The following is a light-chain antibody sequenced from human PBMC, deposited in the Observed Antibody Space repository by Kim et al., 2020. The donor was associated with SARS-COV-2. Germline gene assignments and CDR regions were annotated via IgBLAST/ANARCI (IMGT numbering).Light chain of an antibody. J-gene: IGKJ2*01. V-gene: IGKV1-33*01. Sequence: DIQMTQSPSSLSASVGDRVTITCQASQDISNYLNWFQQKPGEAPKLLIYDASNLETGVPSRFSGSGSGTDFTFTISSLQPEDFATYYCQQYDNLPYTFGHGTKLEI. CDR1: QDISNY. CDR3: QQYDNLPYT. CDR2: DAS.